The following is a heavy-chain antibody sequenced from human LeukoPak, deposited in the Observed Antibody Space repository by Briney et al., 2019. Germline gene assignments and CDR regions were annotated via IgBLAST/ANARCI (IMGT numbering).Heavy chain of an antibody. D-gene: IGHD4-17*01. CDR1: GGSISSYY. Sequence: PSETLSLTCSVSGGSISSYYWSWIRQPPGKGLEWIGEINHSGSTNYNPSLKSRVTISVDTSKNQFSLKLSSVTAADTAVYYCARALPTGKYYFDYWGQGTLVTVSS. CDR3: ARALPTGKYYFDY. CDR2: INHSGST. V-gene: IGHV4-34*01. J-gene: IGHJ4*02.